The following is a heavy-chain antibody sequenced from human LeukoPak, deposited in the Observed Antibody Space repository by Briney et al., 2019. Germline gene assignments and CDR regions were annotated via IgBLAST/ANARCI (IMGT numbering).Heavy chain of an antibody. CDR1: GYTFSSYA. V-gene: IGHV3-23*01. J-gene: IGHJ3*02. D-gene: IGHD3-22*01. CDR3: ARGRSGYGPFDAFDI. CDR2: ISGSGVNT. Sequence: RGSLRLSCTASGYTFSSYAMTWVRQAPGKGLEWVSAISGSGVNTYYADSVKGRFAASRDNSKNTLYLQMNSLRAEDTAVYYCARGRSGYGPFDAFDIWGQGTWVTVSS.